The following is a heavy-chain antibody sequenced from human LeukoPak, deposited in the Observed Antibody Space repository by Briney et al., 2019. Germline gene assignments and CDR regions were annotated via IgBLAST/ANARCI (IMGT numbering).Heavy chain of an antibody. CDR1: GFTFSDYY. CDR2: ISSSGSTI. CDR3: ARGREQWLVATPFQH. D-gene: IGHD6-19*01. J-gene: IGHJ1*01. Sequence: GGSLRLSCAASGFTFSDYYMSWIRQAPGKGLEGVSYISSSGSTIYYADSVKGRFTISRDNAKNSLYLQMNSLRAEDTAVYYCARGREQWLVATPFQHWGQGTLVTVSS. V-gene: IGHV3-11*01.